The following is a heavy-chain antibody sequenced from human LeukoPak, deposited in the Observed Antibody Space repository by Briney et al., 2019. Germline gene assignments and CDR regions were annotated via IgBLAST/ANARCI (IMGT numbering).Heavy chain of an antibody. V-gene: IGHV5-51*01. Sequence: GESLKISCKGSGYSFTSYWIGWVRQMPGKGLEWMGIIYPGDSDTRYSPSFQGQVTISADKSISTAYLQWSSLKASDTAMYYCARVKAEDIVVVPAAYPPKYWFVPWGQGTLVTVSS. J-gene: IGHJ5*02. CDR3: ARVKAEDIVVVPAAYPPKYWFVP. CDR2: IYPGDSDT. D-gene: IGHD2-2*01. CDR1: GYSFTSYW.